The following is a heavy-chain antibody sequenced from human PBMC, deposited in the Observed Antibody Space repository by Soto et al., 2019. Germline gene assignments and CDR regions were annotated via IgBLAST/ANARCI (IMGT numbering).Heavy chain of an antibody. V-gene: IGHV3-72*01. CDR2: IRSIANSYTT. Sequence: MDWVRQAPGKGLEWVGRIRSIANSYTTEYAASVEGRFTISRDDSKDSLYLQLNSLKTDDTAVYYFATVVDYRELFFDHWGQGTLVTVSS. J-gene: IGHJ4*02. D-gene: IGHD4-17*01. CDR3: ATVVDYRELFFDH.